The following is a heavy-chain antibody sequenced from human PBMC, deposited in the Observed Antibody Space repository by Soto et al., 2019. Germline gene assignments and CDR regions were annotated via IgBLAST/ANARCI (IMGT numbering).Heavy chain of an antibody. Sequence: EVQLLESGGGLVQPGGSLRLSCAVSGSTFSTYAMNWVRQAPGKGLEWVSAISGSGGTTYYADSVKGRFTMSRDNSKNTLSLQMNSLRAEDTAVYYCAQIREEATGHWGQGTLVTVSS. V-gene: IGHV3-23*01. CDR2: ISGSGGTT. CDR1: GSTFSTYA. J-gene: IGHJ4*02. CDR3: AQIREEATGH.